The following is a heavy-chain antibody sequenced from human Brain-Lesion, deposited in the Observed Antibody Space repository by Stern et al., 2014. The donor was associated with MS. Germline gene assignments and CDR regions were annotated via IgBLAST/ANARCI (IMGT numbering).Heavy chain of an antibody. Sequence: QVQLVESGPGLVKPSETLSLTCTVSGGSISRSTYYWGWLRLSPGKGLEWIGGVYYSGCPFYTPPRKTRVPLSEHISTNQFPLHLASVPAADTGLYYCARASGLFEYWGQGVLVTVSS. CDR2: VYYSGCP. CDR1: GGSISRSTYY. V-gene: IGHV4-39*01. D-gene: IGHD3-16*01. J-gene: IGHJ4*02. CDR3: ARASGLFEY.